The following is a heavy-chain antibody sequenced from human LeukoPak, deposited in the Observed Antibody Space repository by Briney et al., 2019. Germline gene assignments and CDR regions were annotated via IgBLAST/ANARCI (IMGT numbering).Heavy chain of an antibody. CDR1: GSTFSSYW. CDR2: IKQDESEK. V-gene: IGHV3-7*01. J-gene: IGHJ6*02. CDR3: ARGYCSSTSCYLPYYYYGMDV. Sequence: PGGSLRLSCAASGSTFSSYWMSWVRQAPGKGLEWVANIKQDESEKYYVDSVKGRFTISRDNAKNSLYLQMNSLRAEDTAVYYCARGYCSSTSCYLPYYYYGMDVWGQGTTVTVSS. D-gene: IGHD2-2*01.